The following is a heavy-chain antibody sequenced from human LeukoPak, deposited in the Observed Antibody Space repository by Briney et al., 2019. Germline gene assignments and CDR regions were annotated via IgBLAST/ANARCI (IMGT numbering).Heavy chain of an antibody. Sequence: GGSLRLSCAASGFTFSGFHMNWVRQAPGKGLDWVSSISTVSTYMYYADSVKGRFTISRDNAKNSLYLQMKSLRVEDTAVYYCVREYVWGSYRYVDYWGRGTLVTVSS. CDR2: ISTVSTYM. CDR3: VREYVWGSYRYVDY. V-gene: IGHV3-21*06. J-gene: IGHJ4*02. CDR1: GFTFSGFH. D-gene: IGHD3-16*02.